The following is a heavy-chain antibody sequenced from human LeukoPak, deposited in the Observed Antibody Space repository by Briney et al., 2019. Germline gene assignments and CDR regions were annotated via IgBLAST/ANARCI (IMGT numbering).Heavy chain of an antibody. Sequence: GGSLRLSCAASGFTLSSYAMSLVRQAPGKGPGWVSDISGSGGSTYYADSVKGRFTISRDNSKNTLYLQMNSLRAEDTAVYYCAKGTLGYCSSTSCYPFDYWGQGTLVTVSS. CDR1: GFTLSSYA. V-gene: IGHV3-23*01. J-gene: IGHJ4*02. CDR2: ISGSGGST. CDR3: AKGTLGYCSSTSCYPFDY. D-gene: IGHD2-2*01.